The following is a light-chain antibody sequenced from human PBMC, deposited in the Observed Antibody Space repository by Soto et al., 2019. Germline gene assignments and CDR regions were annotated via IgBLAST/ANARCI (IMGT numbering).Light chain of an antibody. Sequence: AIQLTQSPSSLSSSVGDRVTITCRASQDITSALAWYQQKPGKAPNLLIYAASSLKSGVPSRFSGSGSGTDFTLTISSLQPEDFATYYCQQFNSYAITFGQGTRLETK. CDR1: QDITSA. J-gene: IGKJ5*01. V-gene: IGKV1-13*02. CDR3: QQFNSYAIT. CDR2: AAS.